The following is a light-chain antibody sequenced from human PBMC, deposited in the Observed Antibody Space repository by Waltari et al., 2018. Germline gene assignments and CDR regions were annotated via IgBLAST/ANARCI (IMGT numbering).Light chain of an antibody. CDR3: TSYAGSSDFVM. J-gene: IGLJ3*02. Sequence: QSALTQPPSASGSPGQSVTISCTGTSSDIGTYNYVSWYQQRPGEVPKLLIYDVTKRPSGVPDRCSGSKSGNTASLTVSGLQVEDEGHYYCTSYAGSSDFVMFGGGTKLTVL. V-gene: IGLV2-8*01. CDR1: SSDIGTYNY. CDR2: DVT.